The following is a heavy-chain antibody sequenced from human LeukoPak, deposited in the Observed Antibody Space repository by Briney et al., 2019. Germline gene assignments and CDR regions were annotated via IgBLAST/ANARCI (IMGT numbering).Heavy chain of an antibody. CDR3: ARGDPVLLWFGTSNWFDP. V-gene: IGHV4-34*01. CDR1: GGSFSGYY. J-gene: IGHJ5*02. CDR2: INHSGST. Sequence: PSETLPLTCAVYGGSFSGYYWSWIRQPPGKGLEGIGEINHSGSTNYNPSLKSRVTISVDTSKNQFSLKLSSLTAADTAVYYCARGDPVLLWFGTSNWFDPWGQGTLVTVSS. D-gene: IGHD3-10*01.